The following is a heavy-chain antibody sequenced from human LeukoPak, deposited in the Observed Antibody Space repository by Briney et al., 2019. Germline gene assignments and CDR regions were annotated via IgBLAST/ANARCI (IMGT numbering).Heavy chain of an antibody. CDR2: SIPIFGLA. CDR1: GVSFSTYG. D-gene: IGHD5-24*01. V-gene: IGHV1-69*13. J-gene: IGHJ3*02. CDR3: ARRRSSEMATDASWRAIDAFDI. Sequence: SVKVSCKASGVSFSTYGITWVRQAPGQGLEWMGGSIPIFGLASYAQKFQGRVTITADESTSTAFMELSSLRSEDTAVYYCARRRSSEMATDASWRAIDAFDIWGQGTMLTVSS.